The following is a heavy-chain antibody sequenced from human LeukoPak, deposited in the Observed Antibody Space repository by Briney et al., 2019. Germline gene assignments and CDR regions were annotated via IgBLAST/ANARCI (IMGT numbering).Heavy chain of an antibody. V-gene: IGHV4-34*01. Sequence: SETLSLTCAVYGGSFSGYYWSWIRRPPGKGLEWIGEINHSGSTNYNPSLKSRVTISVDASKNQFSLKLSSVTAADTAVYYCARVGELAYCGGDCYHDAFDIWGQGTMVTVSS. D-gene: IGHD2-21*02. CDR2: INHSGST. CDR3: ARVGELAYCGGDCYHDAFDI. J-gene: IGHJ3*02. CDR1: GGSFSGYY.